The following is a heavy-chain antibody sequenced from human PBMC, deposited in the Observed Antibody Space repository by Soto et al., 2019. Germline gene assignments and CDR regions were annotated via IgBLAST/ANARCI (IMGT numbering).Heavy chain of an antibody. Sequence: PSETLSLTCTVSGGAISTYYWTWIRQPAGKGLEWIGRIYSSGSTKYNPSLQSRVTMSLDTSNNQSSLRLTSVTAADTAVYYCARGQRFSDSFDPWGQGTLVTVSS. J-gene: IGHJ5*02. D-gene: IGHD3-3*01. V-gene: IGHV4-4*07. CDR1: GGAISTYY. CDR3: ARGQRFSDSFDP. CDR2: IYSSGST.